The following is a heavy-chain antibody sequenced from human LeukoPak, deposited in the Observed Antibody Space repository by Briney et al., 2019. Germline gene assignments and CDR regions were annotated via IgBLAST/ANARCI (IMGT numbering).Heavy chain of an antibody. CDR1: GFTFSTYL. CDR2: INTDGSIT. J-gene: IGHJ4*02. V-gene: IGHV3-74*03. Sequence: PGGSLRLSCAASGFTFSTYLMHWVRQAPGKGLVWVSRINTDGSITTYADSVKGRFTISRDNSKNTLYLQMNSLRAEDTAVYYCARGTSWGAVAPFDYWGQGTLVTVSS. CDR3: ARGTSWGAVAPFDY. D-gene: IGHD6-19*01.